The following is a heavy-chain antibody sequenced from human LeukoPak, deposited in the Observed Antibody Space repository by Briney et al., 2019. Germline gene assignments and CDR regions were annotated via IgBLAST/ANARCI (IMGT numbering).Heavy chain of an antibody. V-gene: IGHV4-38-2*02. D-gene: IGHD6-6*01. CDR1: GYSISSGYY. CDR2: IYNSGST. Sequence: SETLSLTCTVSGYSISSGYYWGWIRQPPGKGLEWIGYIYNSGSTYYNPSLKSRAAISVDKSKNQLSLKLNSVTAADTAVYYCARDVGARLPGHWGQGILVTVSS. CDR3: ARDVGARLPGH. J-gene: IGHJ4*02.